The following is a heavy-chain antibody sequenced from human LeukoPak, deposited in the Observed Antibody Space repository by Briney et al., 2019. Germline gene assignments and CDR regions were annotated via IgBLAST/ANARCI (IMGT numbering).Heavy chain of an antibody. CDR2: INHSGST. CDR3: ARGGWLRPFDY. Sequence: TSETLSLTCAVYGGSFSGYYWSWIRQPPGKGLEWIGEINHSGSTNYNPSLKSRVTISVDTSKNQFSLKLSSVTAADTAVYYCARGGWLRPFDYWGQGTPVTVSS. CDR1: GGSFSGYY. D-gene: IGHD5-12*01. J-gene: IGHJ4*02. V-gene: IGHV4-34*01.